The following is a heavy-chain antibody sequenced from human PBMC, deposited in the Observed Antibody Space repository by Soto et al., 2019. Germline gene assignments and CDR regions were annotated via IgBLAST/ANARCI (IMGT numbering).Heavy chain of an antibody. J-gene: IGHJ4*02. D-gene: IGHD3-3*01. CDR1: GFAFGTFA. CDR2: ISGSGGRA. V-gene: IGHV3-23*01. Sequence: GGSLRLSCAASGFAFGTFALTWFRQPPGKGPEWVSTISGSGGRADYADFVRGRFTISRDNSRNTLSLQMNSLRAEDTAVYYWAKRRDFWGGYPAYWGQGTLVTVSS. CDR3: AKRRDFWGGYPAY.